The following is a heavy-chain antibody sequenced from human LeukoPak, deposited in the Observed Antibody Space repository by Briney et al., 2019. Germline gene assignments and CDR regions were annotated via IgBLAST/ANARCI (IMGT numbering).Heavy chain of an antibody. J-gene: IGHJ4*02. V-gene: IGHV5-51*01. Sequence: GESLKISCKGFGHSSTSYWIGRVRQMPGKGLEWMGIIYPGGSDIRYSPSFQGQVTISVDKSINTAYLQWSSLKASDTAMYYCARLQTWPDYWGQGTLVTVSS. CDR3: ARLQTWPDY. CDR2: IYPGGSDI. CDR1: GHSSTSYW.